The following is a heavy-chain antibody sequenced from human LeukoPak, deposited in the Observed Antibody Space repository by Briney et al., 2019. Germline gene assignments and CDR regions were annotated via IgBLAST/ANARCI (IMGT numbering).Heavy chain of an antibody. CDR2: INWNGGST. CDR1: GFIFDDYG. V-gene: IGHV3-20*04. CDR3: ARRGGEYSSSSTNWFDP. D-gene: IGHD6-6*01. J-gene: IGHJ5*02. Sequence: PGGSLRLSCAASGFIFDDYGMSWVRQAPGKGLEWVSGINWNGGSTGYADSVEGRFTISRDNAKNSLYLQMNSLRAEDTALYYCARRGGEYSSSSTNWFDPWGQGTLVTVSS.